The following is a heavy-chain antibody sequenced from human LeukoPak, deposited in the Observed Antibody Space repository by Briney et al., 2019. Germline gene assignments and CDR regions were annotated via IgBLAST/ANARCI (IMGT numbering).Heavy chain of an antibody. CDR2: FDRGRDGK. D-gene: IGHD2-15*01. Sequence: GGSLRLSCAGSEFRFSDYYMAWIRQTPGKGLQRVSFFDRGRDGKAHADSVQGRFTFSRDNDKNSLYLLLNSLTAEDTAVYYCAREVGSSRAFDIWGQGTMVTVSS. CDR3: AREVGSSRAFDI. CDR1: EFRFSDYY. J-gene: IGHJ3*02. V-gene: IGHV3-11*05.